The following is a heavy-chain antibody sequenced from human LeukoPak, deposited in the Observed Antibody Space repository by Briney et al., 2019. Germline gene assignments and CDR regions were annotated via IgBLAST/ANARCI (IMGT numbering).Heavy chain of an antibody. Sequence: ASVKVSCKASGYTFTSYAMNWVRQAPGQGLEWMGWSNTNTGNPTYAQGFTGRFVLSLDTSVSTAYLQISSLKAEDTAVYYCARDRYPYYYDSSGYPHYFDYWGQGTLVTVSS. J-gene: IGHJ4*02. CDR3: ARDRYPYYYDSSGYPHYFDY. D-gene: IGHD3-22*01. V-gene: IGHV7-4-1*02. CDR1: GYTFTSYA. CDR2: SNTNTGNP.